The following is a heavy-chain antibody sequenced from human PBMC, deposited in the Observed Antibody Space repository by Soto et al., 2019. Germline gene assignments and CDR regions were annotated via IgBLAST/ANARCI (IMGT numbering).Heavy chain of an antibody. V-gene: IGHV4-28*01. Sequence: QVQLQESGPGLVKPSDTLSLTCAVSGYSISSSNWWGWIRQPPGKGLEWIGYIYYSWTTYYNPSLKSRVTMSVDTSKNQFSLKLTSVTAVGTAVYYCARREIQGPIDYWGQGTLVTVSS. CDR1: GYSISSSNW. J-gene: IGHJ4*02. D-gene: IGHD1-26*01. CDR3: ARREIQGPIDY. CDR2: IYYSWTT.